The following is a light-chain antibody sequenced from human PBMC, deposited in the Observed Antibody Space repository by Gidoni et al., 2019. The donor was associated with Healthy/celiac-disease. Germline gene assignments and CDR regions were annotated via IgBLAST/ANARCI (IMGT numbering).Light chain of an antibody. CDR2: AAS. CDR3: QQYYSYPLT. Sequence: AIRMTQSPSSFSASTGDRVTITCRARQVISRYLAWYQQKPGKAPKLLIYAASTLQSGVPSRFSGSGSGTDFTLTISCLQSEDFATYYCQQYYSYPLTFGGGTKVEIK. CDR1: QVISRY. V-gene: IGKV1-8*01. J-gene: IGKJ4*01.